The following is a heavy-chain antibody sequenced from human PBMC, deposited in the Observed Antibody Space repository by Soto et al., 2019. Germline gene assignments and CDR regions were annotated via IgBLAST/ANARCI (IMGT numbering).Heavy chain of an antibody. Sequence: SETLSLTCTVSGDSISRYYWGWIRQPPGKGLEWIAYIYYSGSTNYNPSLESRVTISVDTSKNLFSLRLRSVTAADTAVYYCARDPSDYNYYSHGMDVWGPGTTVTVSS. CDR1: GDSISRYY. CDR2: IYYSGST. CDR3: ARDPSDYNYYSHGMDV. J-gene: IGHJ6*02. V-gene: IGHV4-59*01. D-gene: IGHD4-17*01.